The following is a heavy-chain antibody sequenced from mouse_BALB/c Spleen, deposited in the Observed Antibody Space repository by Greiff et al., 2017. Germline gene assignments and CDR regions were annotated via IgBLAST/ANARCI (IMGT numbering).Heavy chain of an antibody. J-gene: IGHJ4*01. CDR3: TREIYYGNSYAMDY. D-gene: IGHD2-1*01. CDR2: IYPSDSYT. V-gene: IGHV1-69*02. Sequence: QVQLQQPGAELVRPGASVKLSCKASGYTFTSYWINWVKQRPGQGLEWIGNIYPSDSYTNYNQKFKDKATLTVDKSSSTAYMQLSSPTSEDSAVYYCTREIYYGNSYAMDYWGQGTSVTVSS. CDR1: GYTFTSYW.